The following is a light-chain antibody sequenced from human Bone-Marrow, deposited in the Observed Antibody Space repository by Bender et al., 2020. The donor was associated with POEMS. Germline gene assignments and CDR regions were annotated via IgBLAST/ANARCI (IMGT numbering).Light chain of an antibody. CDR1: SSDVGGYNS. Sequence: QSALTQPASVSGSPGQSITISCTGTSSDVGGYNSVSWYQQHPGKAPKLMIYEGSKRPSGVSNRFSGSKSANTASLTISGLQAEDEADYYCSSYTTTSTWVFGGGTKLTVL. CDR3: SSYTTTSTWV. J-gene: IGLJ3*02. V-gene: IGLV2-14*01. CDR2: EGS.